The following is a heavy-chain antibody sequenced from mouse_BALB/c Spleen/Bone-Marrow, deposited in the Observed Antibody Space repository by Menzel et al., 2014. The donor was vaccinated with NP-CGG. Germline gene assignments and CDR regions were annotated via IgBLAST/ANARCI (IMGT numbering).Heavy chain of an antibody. CDR3: TRGMTTVVATRAMDY. Sequence: EVQLQESGTVLARPGASVKMSCKASGYTFTSYWMHWVKQRPGQGLEWIGAIYPGNSDTSYNQKFKGKAKLTAVTSTSTAYMDLSSLTNEDSAVYYCTRGMTTVVATRAMDYWGQGTSVTVSS. V-gene: IGHV1-5*01. CDR2: IYPGNSDT. J-gene: IGHJ4*01. D-gene: IGHD1-1*01. CDR1: GYTFTSYW.